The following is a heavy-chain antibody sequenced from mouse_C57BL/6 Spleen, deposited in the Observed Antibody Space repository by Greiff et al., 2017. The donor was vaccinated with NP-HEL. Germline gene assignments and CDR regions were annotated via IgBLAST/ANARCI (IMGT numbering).Heavy chain of an antibody. D-gene: IGHD1-1*01. V-gene: IGHV3-6*01. J-gene: IGHJ3*01. CDR2: ISYDGSN. Sequence: EVHLVESGPGLVKPSQSLSLTCSVTGYSITSGYYWNWIRQFPGNKLEWMGYISYDGSNNYNPSLKNRISITRDTSKNQFFLKLNSVTTEDTATYYCAREGYYYGSSYWFAYWGQGTLVTVSA. CDR1: GYSITSGYY. CDR3: AREGYYYGSSYWFAY.